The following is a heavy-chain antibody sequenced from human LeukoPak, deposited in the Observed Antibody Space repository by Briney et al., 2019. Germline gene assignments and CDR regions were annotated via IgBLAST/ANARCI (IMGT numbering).Heavy chain of an antibody. D-gene: IGHD3-16*01. CDR1: GFTFSSYA. V-gene: IGHV3-48*04. Sequence: GGSLRLSCAASGFTFSSYAMSWVRQAPGKGLECVSYISISGNTIYYADSVKGRFTISRDNAKNSLYLQMNSLRAEDTAVYYCASLGDNFDHWGQGTLVTVSS. J-gene: IGHJ4*02. CDR3: ASLGDNFDH. CDR2: ISISGNTI.